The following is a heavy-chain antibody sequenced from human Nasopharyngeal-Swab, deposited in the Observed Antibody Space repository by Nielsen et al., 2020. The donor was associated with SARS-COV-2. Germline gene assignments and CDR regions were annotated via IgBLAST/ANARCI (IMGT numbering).Heavy chain of an antibody. CDR2: IGTAGDT. V-gene: IGHV3-13*01. Sequence: GESLKISCAASGFTFSSYDMHWVRQATGKGLEWVSAIGTAGDTYYPGSVKGRFTISRDNAKNSLFLQMNSLRPEDTALYYCAKDFADWFFFDYWGQGALVSVSS. CDR1: GFTFSSYD. CDR3: AKDFADWFFFDY. D-gene: IGHD3-9*01. J-gene: IGHJ4*02.